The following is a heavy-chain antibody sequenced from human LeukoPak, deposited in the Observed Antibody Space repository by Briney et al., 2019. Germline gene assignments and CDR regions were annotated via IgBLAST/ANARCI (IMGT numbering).Heavy chain of an antibody. Sequence: SETLSLTCAVYGGSFSSYYWGWIRQPPGKGLEWIGSIYYSGSTYYNPSLKSRVTISVDTSKNQFSLKLSSVTAADTAVYYCATDSYYDFWSGYYYRALGAFDIWGQGTMVTVSS. D-gene: IGHD3-3*01. CDR1: GGSFSSYY. CDR2: IYYSGST. J-gene: IGHJ3*02. CDR3: ATDSYYDFWSGYYYRALGAFDI. V-gene: IGHV4-39*07.